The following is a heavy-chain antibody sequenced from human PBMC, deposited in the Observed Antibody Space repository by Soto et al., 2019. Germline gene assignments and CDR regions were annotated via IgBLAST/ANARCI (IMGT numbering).Heavy chain of an antibody. CDR2: ISSSSSTI. V-gene: IGHV3-48*01. D-gene: IGHD2-21*01. CDR1: GFTFSSYS. J-gene: IGHJ4*02. Sequence: GGSLRLSCAASGFTFSSYSMNWVRQAPGKGLEWVSYISSSSSTIYYADSVKGRFTISRDNAKNSLYLQMNSLRAEDTAVYYCARGPSLFVDYWGQGTLVTVSS. CDR3: ARGPSLFVDY.